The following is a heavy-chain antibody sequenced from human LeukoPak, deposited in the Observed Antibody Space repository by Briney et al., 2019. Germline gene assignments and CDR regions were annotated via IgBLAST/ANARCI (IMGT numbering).Heavy chain of an antibody. V-gene: IGHV3-69-1*01. CDR1: GFTFDDYV. CDR2: IYSDNT. J-gene: IGHJ4*02. CDR3: ARDHAGSGDYFDY. Sequence: GGSLRLSCAASGFTFDDYVMHWVRQAPGKGLEWVSFIYSDNTHYSDSVKGRFTISRDNAKNSLYLQMNRLRAEDTAVYYCARDHAGSGDYFDYWGQGTLVTVSS. D-gene: IGHD3-10*01.